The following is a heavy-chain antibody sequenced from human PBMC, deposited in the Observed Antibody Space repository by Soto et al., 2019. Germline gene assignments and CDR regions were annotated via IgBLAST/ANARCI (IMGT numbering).Heavy chain of an antibody. J-gene: IGHJ3*02. CDR1: GFSFSYYW. CDR3: TRGGFNHVFEI. CDR2: INNDGSIT. V-gene: IGHV3-74*01. Sequence: EVQLVESEGDLVQPGGSLRLTCAASGFSFSYYWMHWVRQAPGKGLVWVSHINNDGSITSYADSVKGRFTISRDNAKSTLSLQLNSLRAEDTAVYYCTRGGFNHVFEIWGQGTLVTVSS.